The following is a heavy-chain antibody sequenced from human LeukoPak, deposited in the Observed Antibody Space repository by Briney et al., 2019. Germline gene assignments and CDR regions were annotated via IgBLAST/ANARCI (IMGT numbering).Heavy chain of an antibody. J-gene: IGHJ4*02. CDR3: ARDRLPNYYDSSGSFDY. V-gene: IGHV1-46*03. CDR1: GYTFTSYY. Sequence: ASVKVSCKASGYTFTSYYMHWVRLAPGQGLEWMGIINPSGGSTSYAQKFQGRVTMTRDTSTSTVYMELSSLRSEDTAVYYCARDRLPNYYDSSGSFDYWGQGTLVTVSS. CDR2: INPSGGST. D-gene: IGHD3-22*01.